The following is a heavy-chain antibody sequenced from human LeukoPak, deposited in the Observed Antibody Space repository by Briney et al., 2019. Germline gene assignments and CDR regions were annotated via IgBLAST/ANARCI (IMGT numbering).Heavy chain of an antibody. V-gene: IGHV3-23*01. CDR2: ISGSGGST. CDR3: AKAKAPPRYYYDSSGSYGMDV. CDR1: GFTFSSYA. Sequence: QTGGSLRLSCAASGFTFSSYAMSWVRQAPGKGLEWVSAISGSGGSTYYADSVKGRFTISRDNSKNTLYLQMNSLRAEDTAVYYCAKAKAPPRYYYDSSGSYGMDVWGQGTTVTVSS. J-gene: IGHJ6*02. D-gene: IGHD3-22*01.